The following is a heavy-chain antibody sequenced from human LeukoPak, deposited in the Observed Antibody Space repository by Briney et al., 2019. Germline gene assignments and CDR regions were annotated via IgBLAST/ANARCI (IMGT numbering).Heavy chain of an antibody. D-gene: IGHD3-22*01. CDR1: GFTFGNSG. V-gene: IGHV3-48*04. Sequence: GGSLRLSCAASGFTFGNSGMNWVRQAPGKGLEWLSYVSSSSSTVYYADSVKGRFTISRDNAENSLYLQMNSLRAEDTAVYYCARDSGVVITPYYYYGMDVWGQGTTVTVSS. CDR2: VSSSSSTV. CDR3: ARDSGVVITPYYYYGMDV. J-gene: IGHJ6*02.